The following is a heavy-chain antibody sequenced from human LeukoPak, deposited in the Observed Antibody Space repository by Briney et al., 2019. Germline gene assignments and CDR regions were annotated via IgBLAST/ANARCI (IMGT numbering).Heavy chain of an antibody. CDR1: GYSFTDYY. V-gene: IGHV1-46*01. CDR2: INPTGGNT. D-gene: IGHD2-2*01. CDR3: ARDRGYCSSTSCPRHDDFDY. J-gene: IGHJ4*02. Sequence: GASVKVSCKASGYSFTDYYIHWVRQAPGQGLEWMGIINPTGGNTGYAQKFQGRVTMTTDTSTSTAYMELRSLRSDDTAVYYCARDRGYCSSTSCPRHDDFDYWGQGTLVTVSS.